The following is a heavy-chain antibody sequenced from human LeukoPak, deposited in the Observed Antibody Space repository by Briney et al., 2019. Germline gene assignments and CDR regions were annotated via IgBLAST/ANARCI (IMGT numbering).Heavy chain of an antibody. CDR3: ARCGAAVTTHFSH. V-gene: IGHV1-18*01. D-gene: IGHD4-17*01. J-gene: IGHJ4*02. Sequence: GASVKVSCTASGYSFSIYGITWARQAPGQGLEYLGGISASVGTTNYAQKVQDRVTMTTDKSTSTAYLELRSLRSEDTAVYYCARCGAAVTTHFSHWGQGTLVTVSS. CDR1: GYSFSIYG. CDR2: ISASVGTT.